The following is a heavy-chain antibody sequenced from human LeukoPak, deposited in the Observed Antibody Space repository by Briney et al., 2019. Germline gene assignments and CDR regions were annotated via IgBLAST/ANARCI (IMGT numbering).Heavy chain of an antibody. CDR2: IWYDGSNK. CDR1: GFTFSSYG. V-gene: IGHV3-33*01. J-gene: IGHJ4*02. D-gene: IGHD3-22*01. CDR3: ARDPGEYDSSGYYPDY. Sequence: PGGSLRLSCAASGFTFSSYGMHSVRQAPGKGLEWVAVIWYDGSNKYYADSVKGRFTISRDNSKNTLYLQMNSLRAEDTAVYYCARDPGEYDSSGYYPDYWGQGTLVTVSS.